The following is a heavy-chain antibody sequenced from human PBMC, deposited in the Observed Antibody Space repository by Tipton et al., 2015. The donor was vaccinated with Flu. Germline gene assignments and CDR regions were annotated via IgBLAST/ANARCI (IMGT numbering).Heavy chain of an antibody. J-gene: IGHJ2*01. V-gene: IGHV4-39*07. Sequence: LRLSCTFSGGSISSSSYYWGWIRQPPGKGLEWIGGIYYSGSTYYNPSLKSRVTISVDTSKNQFSLKLSSVTAADAAVYYCAGDSRGTSYYDYIWGSYRYRYWYFDLWGRGTLVTVSS. CDR3: AGDSRGTSYYDYIWGSYRYRYWYFDL. CDR1: GGSISSSSYY. CDR2: IYYSGST. D-gene: IGHD3-16*02.